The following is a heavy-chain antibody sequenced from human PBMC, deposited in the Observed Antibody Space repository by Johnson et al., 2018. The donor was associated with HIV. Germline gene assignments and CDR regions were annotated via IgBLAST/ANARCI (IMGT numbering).Heavy chain of an antibody. CDR3: AREAGSGSYSPWRPDAFDI. V-gene: IGHV3-9*01. J-gene: IGHJ3*02. CDR2: ISWNSGSI. Sequence: LLVESGGGLVQPGRSLRLSCAASGFTFDDYAMHWVRQAPGKGLEWVSGISWNSGSIGYADSVKGRFTISRDNAKNSLYLQMNSLRAEDTALYYCAREAGSGSYSPWRPDAFDIWGQGTMVTVSS. CDR1: GFTFDDYA. D-gene: IGHD3-10*01.